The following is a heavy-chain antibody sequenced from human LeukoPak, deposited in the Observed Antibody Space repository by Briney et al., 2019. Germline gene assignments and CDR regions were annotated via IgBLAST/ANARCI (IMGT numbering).Heavy chain of an antibody. Sequence: ASVKVSCKASGYTFTSYYMHWVRQAPGQGLEWMGIINPSGGSTSYAQKFQGRVTMTRDTSTSTVYMELNSLRAEDTAVYYCARVGYSYDSSGYYGFDYWGQGPLVTVSS. J-gene: IGHJ4*02. CDR1: GYTFTSYY. V-gene: IGHV1-46*01. D-gene: IGHD3-22*01. CDR2: INPSGGST. CDR3: ARVGYSYDSSGYYGFDY.